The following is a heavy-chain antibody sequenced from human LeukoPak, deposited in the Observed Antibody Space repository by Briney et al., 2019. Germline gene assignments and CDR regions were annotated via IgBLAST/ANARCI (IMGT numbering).Heavy chain of an antibody. CDR3: ARRAGAYSHPYDY. CDR2: IYSDNT. V-gene: IGHV3-53*01. CDR1: GFTVSSNS. Sequence: GGSLRLSCTVSGFTVSSNSMSWVRQAPGKGLEWVSFIYSDNTHYSDSVKGRFTISRDNSKNTLYLQMSSLRAEDTAVYYCARRAGAYSHPYDYWGQGILVTVSS. J-gene: IGHJ4*02. D-gene: IGHD4/OR15-4a*01.